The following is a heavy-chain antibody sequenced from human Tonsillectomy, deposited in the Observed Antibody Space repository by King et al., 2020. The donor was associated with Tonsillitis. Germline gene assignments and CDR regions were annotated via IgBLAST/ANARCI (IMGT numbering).Heavy chain of an antibody. CDR2: IRSKANSYAT. CDR3: TSRPRADYYDSSGLARPDY. Sequence: VQLVESGGGLVQPGGSLKLSCAASGFTFSGSAMHWVRQASGKGLEWVGRIRSKANSYATAYAASVKGRVTISRDDSKNTAYLQMNSLKTEDTAVYYLTSRPRADYYDSSGLARPDYWGQGTLVTVSS. V-gene: IGHV3-73*02. CDR1: GFTFSGSA. D-gene: IGHD3-22*01. J-gene: IGHJ4*02.